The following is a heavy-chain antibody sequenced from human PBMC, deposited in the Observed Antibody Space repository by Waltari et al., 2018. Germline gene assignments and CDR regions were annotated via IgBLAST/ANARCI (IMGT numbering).Heavy chain of an antibody. J-gene: IGHJ3*02. D-gene: IGHD6-19*01. V-gene: IGHV1-2*02. CDR3: ARDVAGSQGGAFDI. CDR1: GYPFTAYY. CDR2: INPNSDDA. Sequence: QVQLVQSGTEVKKPGASVQVSCKASGYPFTAYYMHWLRQAPGQGLEWMGCINPNSDDANYAQMFQGGVTMTMDTSIDTGYLELSSLRSDDTAVYYCARDVAGSQGGAFDIWGQGTMVTVSS.